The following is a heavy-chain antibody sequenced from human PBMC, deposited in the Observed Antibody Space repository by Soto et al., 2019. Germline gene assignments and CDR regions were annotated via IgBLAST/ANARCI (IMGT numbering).Heavy chain of an antibody. CDR3: AKSVYNWNDGFFDY. CDR2: ISYDGNNK. D-gene: IGHD1-1*01. Sequence: QVQLVESGGGVVQPGRSLRLSCAASGFTFSTYGMHWVRQAPGKGLEWVAVISYDGNNKYYADSVKGRFTISRDNSKNTLYRQMSSLRAEDTAVYYCAKSVYNWNDGFFDYWGQGTLVTVSS. V-gene: IGHV3-30*18. CDR1: GFTFSTYG. J-gene: IGHJ4*02.